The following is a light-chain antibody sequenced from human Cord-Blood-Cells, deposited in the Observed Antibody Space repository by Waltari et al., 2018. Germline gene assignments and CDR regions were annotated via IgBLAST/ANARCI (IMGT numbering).Light chain of an antibody. CDR3: QQYDNLPPLT. CDR2: DAS. Sequence: DIQMTQSPSSLSASVGDRVTITCQASQDISNYLNWYHQKTGKAPKPHIYDASNLETGVPSRFSGSGAGTDFTFTISSLHPEDIATYYCQQYDNLPPLTFGGGTKVEIK. V-gene: IGKV1-33*01. CDR1: QDISNY. J-gene: IGKJ4*01.